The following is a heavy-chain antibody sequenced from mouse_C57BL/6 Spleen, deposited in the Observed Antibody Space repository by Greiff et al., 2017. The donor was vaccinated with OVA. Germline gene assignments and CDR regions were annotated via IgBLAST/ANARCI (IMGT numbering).Heavy chain of an antibody. Sequence: QVQLQQSDAELVKPGASVKISCKVSGYTFTDHTIHWMKQRPEQGLEWIGYIYPRDGSTKYNEKFKGKATLTADKSSSTAYMQLNSLTSEDTAVYFFARWDYYSSGYVDYWGQGTTLTVSS. D-gene: IGHD1-1*01. CDR1: GYTFTDHT. CDR2: IYPRDGST. CDR3: ARWDYYSSGYVDY. V-gene: IGHV1-78*01. J-gene: IGHJ2*01.